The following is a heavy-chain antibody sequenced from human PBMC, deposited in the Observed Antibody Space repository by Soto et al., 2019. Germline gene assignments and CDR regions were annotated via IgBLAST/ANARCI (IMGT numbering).Heavy chain of an antibody. CDR1: GGSISSYY. CDR2: IYYSGST. J-gene: IGHJ4*02. Sequence: SETLSLTCTVSGGSISSYYWSWIRQPPGKGLGWIGYIYYSGSTNYNPSLKSRVTISVDTSKNQISLKLTSMTAADTAMYYCGRGRWGSSGSRPESEFDSWGQGALVTVSS. D-gene: IGHD6-19*01. V-gene: IGHV4-59*12. CDR3: GRGRWGSSGSRPESEFDS.